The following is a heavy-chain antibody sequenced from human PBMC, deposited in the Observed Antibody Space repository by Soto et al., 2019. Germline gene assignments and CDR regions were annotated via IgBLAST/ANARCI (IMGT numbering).Heavy chain of an antibody. CDR2: ISSSGTYI. Sequence: EVQLVESGGGLVKPGGSLRLSCAASAFTFSSYSMNWVRQAPGKGLEWVSSISSSGTYIYYADSVKGRFTISRDNAENSLFLEMHSLRADDTAVYYCARVGHYCGSGTYYDGEGDCYFDMDVWGKGTTVTVSS. J-gene: IGHJ6*03. CDR1: AFTFSSYS. V-gene: IGHV3-21*01. D-gene: IGHD3-10*01. CDR3: ARVGHYCGSGTYYDGEGDCYFDMDV.